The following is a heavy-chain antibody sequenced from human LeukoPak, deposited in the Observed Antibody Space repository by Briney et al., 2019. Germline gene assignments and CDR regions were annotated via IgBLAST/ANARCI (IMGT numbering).Heavy chain of an antibody. V-gene: IGHV4-59*01. CDR1: GGSISSYY. D-gene: IGHD1/OR15-1a*01. CDR2: IYYSGST. Sequence: SETLSLTCTVSGGSISSYYWSWIRQPPGKGLEWIGHIYYSGSTNYNPSLKSRVTISVDTSKNQFSLKLNSVTAADTAVYYCARDLTTSDNWGQGTLVTVSS. CDR3: ARDLTTSDN. J-gene: IGHJ4*02.